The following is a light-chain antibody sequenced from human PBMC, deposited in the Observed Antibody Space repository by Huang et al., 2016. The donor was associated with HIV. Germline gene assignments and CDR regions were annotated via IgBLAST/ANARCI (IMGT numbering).Light chain of an antibody. CDR3: LQYYSVPQT. Sequence: DIVMTQSPDSLAVSPGERATINCKSSQTVLYSLYQKNYLAWFQQKPGRPPKLLIYWATTRGSGVPDRFSGSGSGTDFTLTINNLQAEDVAVYFCLQYYSVPQTFGHGTKVEIK. CDR1: QTVLYSLYQKNY. V-gene: IGKV4-1*01. CDR2: WAT. J-gene: IGKJ1*01.